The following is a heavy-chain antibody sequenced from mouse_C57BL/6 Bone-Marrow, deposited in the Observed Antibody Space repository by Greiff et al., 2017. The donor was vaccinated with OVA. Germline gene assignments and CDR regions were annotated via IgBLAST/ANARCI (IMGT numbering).Heavy chain of an antibody. J-gene: IGHJ1*03. CDR1: GYTFTSYW. V-gene: IGHV1-69*01. CDR2: IDPSDSYT. D-gene: IGHD1-1*01. Sequence: VQLQQPGAELVMPGASVKLSCKASGYTFTSYWMHWVKQRPGQGLEWIGEIDPSDSYTNYNQKFKGKSTLTVDKSSSTAYMQLSSLTSEDSAVYYCARGTTVARYFDVWGTGTTVTVSS. CDR3: ARGTTVARYFDV.